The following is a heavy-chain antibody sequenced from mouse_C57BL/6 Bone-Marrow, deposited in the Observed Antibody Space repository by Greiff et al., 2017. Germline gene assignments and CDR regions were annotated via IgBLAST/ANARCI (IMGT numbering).Heavy chain of an antibody. D-gene: IGHD2-3*01. CDR2: ISNGGGST. CDR3: ARQGLLDYFDY. V-gene: IGHV5-12*01. Sequence: EVQGVESGGGLVQPGGSLKLSCAASGFTFSDYYMYWVRQTPEKRLEWVAYISNGGGSTYYPDTVKGRFTISRDNAKNTLYLQMSRLKSEDTAMYYCARQGLLDYFDYWGQGTTLTVSS. J-gene: IGHJ2*01. CDR1: GFTFSDYY.